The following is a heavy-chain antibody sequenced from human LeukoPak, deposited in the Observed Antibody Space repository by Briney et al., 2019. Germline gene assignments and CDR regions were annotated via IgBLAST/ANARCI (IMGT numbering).Heavy chain of an antibody. Sequence: SSGTPSLTCAVSGGSISSSNWWSWVRQAPGKGLEWVSAISGSGGSTYYADSVKGRLTISRDNSKNTLYLQMNSLRAEDTAVYYCARSPYQYHHWDLWGQGTLDTVSS. V-gene: IGHV3-23*01. CDR1: GGSISSSN. D-gene: IGHD2-2*01. J-gene: IGHJ5*02. CDR2: ISGSGGST. CDR3: ARSPYQYHHWDL.